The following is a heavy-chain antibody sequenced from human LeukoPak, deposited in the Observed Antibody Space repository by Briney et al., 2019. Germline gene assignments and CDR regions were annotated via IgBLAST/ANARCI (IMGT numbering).Heavy chain of an antibody. D-gene: IGHD4-17*01. J-gene: IGHJ4*02. CDR2: MNPNSGNT. V-gene: IGHV1-8*01. CDR3: AGDYGPRTRLDY. CDR1: GYTFTSYD. Sequence: ASVKVSCKASGYTFTSYDINWVRQATGQGLEWMGWMNPNSGNTGYAQKFQGRVTMTRNTSISTAYMELSSLRSEDTAVYYCAGDYGPRTRLDYWGQGTLVTVSS.